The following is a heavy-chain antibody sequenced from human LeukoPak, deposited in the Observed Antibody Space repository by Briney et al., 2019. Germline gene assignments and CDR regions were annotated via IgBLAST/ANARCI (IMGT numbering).Heavy chain of an antibody. CDR3: ARVLYGGTSPLNY. V-gene: IGHV1-8*03. CDR2: MNPNSGNT. D-gene: IGHD4-23*01. CDR1: VYTFTIYD. J-gene: IGHJ4*02. Sequence: GASVTVSFTASVYTFTIYDINWVRQAPGQGLEWMGWMNPNSGNTGFAQKFQGRVTITRNTSISTAYMELSSLRSEDTAVYYCARVLYGGTSPLNYWGQGTLVTVSS.